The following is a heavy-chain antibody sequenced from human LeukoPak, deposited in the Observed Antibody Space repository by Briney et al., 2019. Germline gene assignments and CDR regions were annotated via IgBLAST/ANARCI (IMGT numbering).Heavy chain of an antibody. J-gene: IGHJ5*02. CDR1: GFTFSSYG. V-gene: IGHV3-33*01. CDR3: ARDEGNWFDP. CDR2: IWYDGSNK. Sequence: GGSLRLSCAASGFTFSSYGMHWVRQAPGKGLEWVAVIWYDGSNKHYADSVKGRFTIYRDNSKNTLYLQMNSLRAEDTAVYYCARDEGNWFDPWGRGTLVTVSS.